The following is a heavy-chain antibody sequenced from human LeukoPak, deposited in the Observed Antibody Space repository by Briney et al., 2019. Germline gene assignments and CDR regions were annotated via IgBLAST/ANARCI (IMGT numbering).Heavy chain of an antibody. D-gene: IGHD7-27*01. V-gene: IGHV3-48*03. CDR3: ARGGTQLTGDSSGAFDI. J-gene: IGHJ3*02. CDR2: ISSSGSTI. CDR1: GFTFSSYE. Sequence: GGFLRLSCAASGFTFSSYEMNWVRQAPGKGLEWVSYISSSGSTIYYADSVKGRFTISRDNAKNSLYLQMNSLRAEDTAVYYCARGGTQLTGDSSGAFDIWGQGTMVTVSS.